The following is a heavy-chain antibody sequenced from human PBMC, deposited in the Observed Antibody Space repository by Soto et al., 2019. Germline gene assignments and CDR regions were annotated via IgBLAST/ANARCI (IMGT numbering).Heavy chain of an antibody. J-gene: IGHJ4*02. CDR3: ARGPRWQQLVPYYFDY. Sequence: PSETLSLTCAVYGGSFSGYYWSWIRQPPGKGLEWIGEINHSGSTNYNPSLKSRVTISVDTSKNQFSLKLSSVTAADTAVYYCARGPRWQQLVPYYFDYWGQGTLVTVSS. CDR1: GGSFSGYY. V-gene: IGHV4-34*01. D-gene: IGHD6-13*01. CDR2: INHSGST.